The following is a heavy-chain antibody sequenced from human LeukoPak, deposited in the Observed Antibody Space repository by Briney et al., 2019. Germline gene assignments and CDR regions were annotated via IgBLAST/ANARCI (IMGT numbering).Heavy chain of an antibody. CDR3: ASHAAAGTRWDY. Sequence: PSETLSLTCTVSGGSISSSSYYWGWIRPPPGKGLEWIGSIYYSGSTYYNPSLKSRVTISVDTSKNQFSLKLSSVTAADTAVYYCASHAAAGTRWDYWGQGTLVTVSS. CDR1: GGSISSSSYY. D-gene: IGHD6-13*01. J-gene: IGHJ4*02. V-gene: IGHV4-39*01. CDR2: IYYSGST.